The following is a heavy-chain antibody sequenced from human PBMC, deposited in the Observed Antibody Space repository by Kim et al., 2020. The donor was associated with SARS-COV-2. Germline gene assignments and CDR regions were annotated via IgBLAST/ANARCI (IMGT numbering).Heavy chain of an antibody. CDR2: ISGSGGII. D-gene: IGHD2-21*01. Sequence: GGSLRLSCAASGFPFSRYAMNWVRQAPGKGLEWVATISGSGGIIHYADSLKGRFTISRDNSKNTLYLQMSSLRVEDTAKYYCAKESDFAFYLDAWGQGTLVAVSS. CDR3: AKESDFAFYLDA. J-gene: IGHJ4*02. V-gene: IGHV3-23*01. CDR1: GFPFSRYA.